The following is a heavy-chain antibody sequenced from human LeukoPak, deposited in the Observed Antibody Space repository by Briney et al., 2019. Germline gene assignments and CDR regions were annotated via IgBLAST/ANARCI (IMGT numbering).Heavy chain of an antibody. Sequence: QPGGSLRLSCAASGFTFSSYAMHWVRQAPGKGLEWVAVISYDGSNKYYADSVKGRFTISRDNSKNTLYLQMNSLRAEDTAVYYCARDYSGRDYWGQGTLVTVSS. D-gene: IGHD5-12*01. J-gene: IGHJ4*02. V-gene: IGHV3-30*04. CDR2: ISYDGSNK. CDR3: ARDYSGRDY. CDR1: GFTFSSYA.